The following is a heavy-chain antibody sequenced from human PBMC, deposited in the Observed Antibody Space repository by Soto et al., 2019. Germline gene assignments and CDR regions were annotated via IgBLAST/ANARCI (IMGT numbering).Heavy chain of an antibody. J-gene: IGHJ6*03. Sequence: PSETLSLTCTVSGGSISSSGYYWGWIRQPPGKGLEWIGSIYYSGSTYYNPSLKSRVTISVDTSKNQFSLKLSSVTAADTAVYYCARQKVGPQGSGSYYYYYYMDVWGKGTTVTVSS. D-gene: IGHD3-10*01. CDR2: IYYSGST. CDR1: GGSISSSGYY. V-gene: IGHV4-39*01. CDR3: ARQKVGPQGSGSYYYYYYMDV.